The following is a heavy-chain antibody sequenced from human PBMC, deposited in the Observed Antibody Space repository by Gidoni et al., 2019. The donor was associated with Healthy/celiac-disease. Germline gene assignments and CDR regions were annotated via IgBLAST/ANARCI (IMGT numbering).Heavy chain of an antibody. J-gene: IGHJ4*02. CDR2: IYHSGST. Sequence: QVQLQESGPGLVKPSGTLSLTCAVSGGSIRSSNWWSWVRQPPGKGLEWIGEIYHSGSTNYNPSLKSRVTISVDKSKNQFSLKLSSVTAADTAVYYCAREGADDSSVNLYYFDYWGQGTLVTVSS. CDR3: AREGADDSSVNLYYFDY. CDR1: GGSIRSSNW. D-gene: IGHD3-22*01. V-gene: IGHV4-4*02.